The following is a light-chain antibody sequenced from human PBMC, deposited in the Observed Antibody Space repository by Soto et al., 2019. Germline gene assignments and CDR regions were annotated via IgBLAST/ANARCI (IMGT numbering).Light chain of an antibody. J-gene: IGKJ2*01. Sequence: EIVLTQSPATLSVSPGERATLSCRASQPISRTLAWYQQKPGQAPRLLFYGASTRATGVPARFSGSGSGSDFTLTIDSLQSEDFEVYFCQQYNDWPYTFGQGTKLEIK. CDR2: GAS. CDR1: QPISRT. CDR3: QQYNDWPYT. V-gene: IGKV3-15*01.